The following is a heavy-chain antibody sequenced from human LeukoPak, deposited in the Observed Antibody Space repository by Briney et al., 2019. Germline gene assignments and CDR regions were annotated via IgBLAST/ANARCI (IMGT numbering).Heavy chain of an antibody. CDR3: ASPLLRMADLLPSHFDY. CDR2: IIPIIDAT. V-gene: IGHV1-69*11. J-gene: IGHJ4*02. CDR1: GRGFTGLA. Sequence: SVKVSCKASGRGFTGLAVTWLRHVPGQGFEWMGRIIPIIDATHYAQKFQDRVTITADESTSTAYMELHSLRSEDTAVYFCASPLLRMADLLPSHFDYWGQGTLVTVSS. D-gene: IGHD3-10*01.